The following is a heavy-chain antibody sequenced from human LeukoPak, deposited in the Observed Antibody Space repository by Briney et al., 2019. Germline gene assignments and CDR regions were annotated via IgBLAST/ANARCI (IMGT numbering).Heavy chain of an antibody. V-gene: IGHV3-48*01. J-gene: IGHJ4*02. CDR3: ARGGSYSLAIGY. CDR1: GFPFSTYS. CDR2: ISSSSNTK. D-gene: IGHD1-26*01. Sequence: GGSLRLSCAASGFPFSTYSMNWVRQAPGKGLERVSYISSSSNTKYYADSVKGRFTISRDNAKNSLYLQMNSLRAEDTAVYFCARGGSYSLAIGYWGQGTLVIVSS.